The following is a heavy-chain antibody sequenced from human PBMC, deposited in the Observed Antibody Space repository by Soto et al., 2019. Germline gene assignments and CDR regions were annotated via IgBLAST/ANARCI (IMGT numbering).Heavy chain of an antibody. J-gene: IGHJ4*02. CDR3: AKDTHYHDSSGYYIFDY. CDR2: ISYDGSNT. Sequence: QVQLVESGGGVVQPGRSLRLSCAASGFTFNSYGMHWVRQAPGKGLEWVARISYDGSNTNYVESVKGQFTISRDNSKNTVYLQMNSLRAEDTAVYYCAKDTHYHDSSGYYIFDYWGQGTLVTVSS. V-gene: IGHV3-30*18. D-gene: IGHD3-22*01. CDR1: GFTFNSYG.